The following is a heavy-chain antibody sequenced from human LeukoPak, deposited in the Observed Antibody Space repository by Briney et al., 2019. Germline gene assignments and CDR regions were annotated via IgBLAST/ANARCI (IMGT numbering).Heavy chain of an antibody. J-gene: IGHJ4*02. CDR1: GFTFSNAW. CDR3: TTDFVVVPAHDY. CDR2: IKSKTDGGTT. V-gene: IGHV3-15*01. D-gene: IGHD2-2*01. Sequence: GGSLRLSCAASGFTFSNAWMSWVRQAPGKGLEWVGRIKSKTDGGTTDYAAPVKGRFTISRDDSKNTLYLQMNSLKTEDTAVYYCTTDFVVVPAHDYWGQGTLVTVSS.